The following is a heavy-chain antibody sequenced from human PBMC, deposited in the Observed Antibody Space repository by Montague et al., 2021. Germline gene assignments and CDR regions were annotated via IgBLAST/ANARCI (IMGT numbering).Heavy chain of an antibody. Sequence: SETLSLTCTVSGGSISSSSYYWGWIRQPPGKGLEWIGSIYYSGSTYYNPSHKSRVTIPVDTSKNQFSLKLSSVTAADTAVYYCARRVIGNYGMDVWGQGTTVTVSS. CDR3: ARRVIGNYGMDV. D-gene: IGHD3-16*02. J-gene: IGHJ6*02. CDR2: IYYSGST. V-gene: IGHV4-39*01. CDR1: GGSISSSSYY.